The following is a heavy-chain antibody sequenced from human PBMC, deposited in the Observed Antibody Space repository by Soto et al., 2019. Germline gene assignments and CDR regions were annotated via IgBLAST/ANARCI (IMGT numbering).Heavy chain of an antibody. Sequence: GASVKVSCKASGGTFSSYTISWVRQAPGQGLEWMGRIIPILGIANYAQKFQGRVTITADKSTSTAYMELSSLRSEDTAVYYCARDPPIGYCSGGSCYSRAHNWFDPWGQGTLVTVSS. CDR2: IIPILGIA. J-gene: IGHJ5*02. D-gene: IGHD2-15*01. CDR1: GGTFSSYT. CDR3: ARDPPIGYCSGGSCYSRAHNWFDP. V-gene: IGHV1-69*04.